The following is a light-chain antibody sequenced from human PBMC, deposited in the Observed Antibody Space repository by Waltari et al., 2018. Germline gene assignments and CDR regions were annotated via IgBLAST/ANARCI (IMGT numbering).Light chain of an antibody. J-gene: IGLJ1*01. Sequence: QSALTQPASVSGSPGQSITISCTGTSSDVGAYNYVSWYQQHPGKAPTLMIYEVYNRPSGVSHRFSGSKSGNTASLTISGLQAEDEADYYCNSYTSSTTQVFGTGTKVTVL. CDR3: NSYTSSTTQV. CDR2: EVY. CDR1: SSDVGAYNY. V-gene: IGLV2-14*01.